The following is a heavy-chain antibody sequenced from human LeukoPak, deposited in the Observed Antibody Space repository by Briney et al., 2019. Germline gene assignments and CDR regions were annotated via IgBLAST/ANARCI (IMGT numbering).Heavy chain of an antibody. V-gene: IGHV3-15*01. J-gene: IGHJ4*02. CDR3: TTTYNYDSSGSIVDY. CDR1: GFTFRNAW. D-gene: IGHD3-22*01. Sequence: KPGGSLRLSCAASGFTFRNAWMTWVRQAPGQGLEWVGRIKSKTDGGTADYAAPVKVRFTISGDDSKNTLYLQMNSLKTEDTALYYCTTTYNYDSSGSIVDYWGQGTLVTVSS. CDR2: IKSKTDGGTA.